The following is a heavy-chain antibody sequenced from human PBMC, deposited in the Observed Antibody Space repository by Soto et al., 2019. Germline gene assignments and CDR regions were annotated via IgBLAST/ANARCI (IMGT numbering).Heavy chain of an antibody. CDR3: ARQEQLDYYYYYGMDV. V-gene: IGHV1-18*01. J-gene: IGHJ6*02. D-gene: IGHD6-13*01. Sequence: ASVRVSCKASGYTFTSYGISLVRQAPGQGLEWMGWISAYNGNTNYAQKLQGRVTMTTDTSTSTAYMELRSLRSDDTAVYYCARQEQLDYYYYYGMDVWGQGTTVTVSS. CDR2: ISAYNGNT. CDR1: GYTFTSYG.